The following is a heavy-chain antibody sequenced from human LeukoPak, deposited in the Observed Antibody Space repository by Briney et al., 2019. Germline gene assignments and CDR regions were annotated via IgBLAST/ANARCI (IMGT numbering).Heavy chain of an antibody. CDR2: IYYSGST. CDR3: ARRAGFGSGSYSSYYYYYGMDV. Sequence: SETLSLTCTVSGGSISNYYWSWIRQPPGKGLEWIGYIYYSGSTNYNPSLKSRVTISVDTSKNQFSLKLSSVTAADTAVYYCARRAGFGSGSYSSYYYYYGMDVWGQGTTVTVSS. CDR1: GGSISNYY. D-gene: IGHD3-10*01. V-gene: IGHV4-59*08. J-gene: IGHJ6*02.